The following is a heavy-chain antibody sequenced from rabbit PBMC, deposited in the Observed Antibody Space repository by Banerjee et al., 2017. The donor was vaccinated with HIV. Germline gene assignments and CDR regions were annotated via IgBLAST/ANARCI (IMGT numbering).Heavy chain of an antibody. CDR3: ARGDSAAYRYGL. Sequence: QSLEESGGDLVKPGASLTLLSTASGFSFSSNYWPCWVRQAPGKGLEWIGCIYTGDGSTYCASWAKGRFAISKTSSTTVTLQLNSLTAADTATYFCARGDSAAYRYGLWGPGTLVTVS. D-gene: IGHD6-1*01. V-gene: IGHV1S40*01. CDR2: IYTGDGST. CDR1: GFSFSSNYW. J-gene: IGHJ4*01.